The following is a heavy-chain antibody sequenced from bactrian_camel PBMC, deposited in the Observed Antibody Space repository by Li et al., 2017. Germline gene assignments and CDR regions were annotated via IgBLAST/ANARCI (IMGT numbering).Heavy chain of an antibody. Sequence: QLVESGGGLVQPGGSLTLSCAASGFTFSSYWMYWVRQAPGKGLEWVSTINNGGGETTYYADSVKGRFTISRDNAKNTVHLQMISLKPEDTALYYCATALYGGTDFGYWGQGTQVTVS. CDR3: ATALYGGTDFGY. V-gene: IGHV3S25*01. D-gene: IGHD5*01. CDR1: GFTFSSYW. CDR2: INNGGGETT. J-gene: IGHJ6*01.